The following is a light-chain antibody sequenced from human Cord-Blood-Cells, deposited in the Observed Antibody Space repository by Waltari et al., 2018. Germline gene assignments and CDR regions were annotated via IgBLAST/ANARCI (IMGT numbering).Light chain of an antibody. CDR1: NIGSKN. CDR3: QGWDSSNADWV. CDR2: RDS. V-gene: IGLV3-9*01. J-gene: IGLJ3*02. Sequence: SYELTQPLSVSVALGQTARITCGGNNIGSKNVHWYQQKPGQAPVLVSYRDSNRPSGIPERFSGSNAGNTATLTISRAKAGDEADYYCQGWDSSNADWVFGGGTKLTVL.